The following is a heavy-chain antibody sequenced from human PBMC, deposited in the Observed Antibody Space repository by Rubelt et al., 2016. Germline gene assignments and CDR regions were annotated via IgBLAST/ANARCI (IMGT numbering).Heavy chain of an antibody. V-gene: IGHV3-15*07. J-gene: IGHJ4*02. CDR3: TKDIWSAY. D-gene: IGHD3-16*01. CDR1: SNAW. CDR2: LKSKPDGETT. Sequence: SNAWMNWVRQAPGKGLEWVGRLKSKPDGETTDYAAPVKRRVTISRDDSKNTLYLQMNSLKTEDTAVYYCTKDIWSAYWGQGTLVTVSS.